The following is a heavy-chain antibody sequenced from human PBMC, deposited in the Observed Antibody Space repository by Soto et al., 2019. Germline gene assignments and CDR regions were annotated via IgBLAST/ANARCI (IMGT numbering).Heavy chain of an antibody. CDR2: FYYSGST. D-gene: IGHD2-8*02. V-gene: IGHV4-39*01. CDR1: GGSISSSTYY. J-gene: IGHJ5*02. CDR3: ARTEGNWFDP. Sequence: PSETLSLTCTVSGGSISSSTYYWGWIRQSPGKGLEWIGSFYYSGSTYYNPSLKTRVTISVDTSKNQFSLKLSSVTATDTAVYSCARTEGNWFDPWGQGTLVTVSS.